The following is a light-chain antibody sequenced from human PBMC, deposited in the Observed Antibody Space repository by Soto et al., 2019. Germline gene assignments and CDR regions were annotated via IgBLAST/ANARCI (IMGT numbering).Light chain of an antibody. J-gene: IGLJ2*01. Sequence: QSALTQPASVSGSPGQSITISCTGTSSDVGTYNLVSWYQQHPGKAPKLMIYEGSKRPSGVSNRFSGSKSGNTASLTISGLQAEDEANYYCCSYAGTTIHLIFGGGTKLTVL. CDR1: SSDVGTYNL. CDR3: CSYAGTTIHLI. V-gene: IGLV2-23*01. CDR2: EGS.